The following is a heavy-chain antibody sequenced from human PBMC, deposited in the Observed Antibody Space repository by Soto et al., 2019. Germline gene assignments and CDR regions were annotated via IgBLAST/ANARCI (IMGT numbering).Heavy chain of an antibody. CDR3: ARRAVTTYHFFDY. CDR2: IKHDGSEK. CDR1: GLTFSSHW. V-gene: IGHV3-7*01. J-gene: IGHJ4*02. Sequence: GGSLRLSCATSGLTFSSHWMSWVRQAPGKGLEWVAKIKHDGSEKYYVDSVEGRFTISRDNAKNSLHLQMSSLTVEDTAVYYCARRAVTTYHFFDYWGQGALVTVSS. D-gene: IGHD4-17*01.